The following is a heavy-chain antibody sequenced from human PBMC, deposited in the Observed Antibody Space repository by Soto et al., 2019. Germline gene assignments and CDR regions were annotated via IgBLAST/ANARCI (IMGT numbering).Heavy chain of an antibody. D-gene: IGHD4-4*01. Sequence: SETLPLTCAVYGGSSSGYYCSWIRQPPGKGLEWIGEINHSGSTNYNPSLKSRVTISVDTSKNQFSLKLSSVTAADTAVYYCARKNYSNASFEYWGQGTPVTVSS. CDR2: INHSGST. J-gene: IGHJ4*02. CDR3: ARKNYSNASFEY. V-gene: IGHV4-34*01. CDR1: GGSSSGYY.